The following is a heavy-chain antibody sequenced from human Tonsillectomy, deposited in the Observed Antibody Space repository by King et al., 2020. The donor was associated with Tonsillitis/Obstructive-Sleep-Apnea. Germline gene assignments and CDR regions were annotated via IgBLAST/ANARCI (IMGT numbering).Heavy chain of an antibody. CDR3: VSSYSSSWYEVSYYGMDV. D-gene: IGHD6-13*01. CDR2: ITNNGGST. Sequence: VQLVESGGDLVQPGGSLRLSCSASGFTFSSYAMHWVRQAPGKGLEYVSSITNNGGSTYYADSVKGRFTISRDNSKNTQYLQMSSLRAEDTAVYYCVSSYSSSWYEVSYYGMDVWGQGTTVTVSS. J-gene: IGHJ6*02. V-gene: IGHV3-64D*06. CDR1: GFTFSSYA.